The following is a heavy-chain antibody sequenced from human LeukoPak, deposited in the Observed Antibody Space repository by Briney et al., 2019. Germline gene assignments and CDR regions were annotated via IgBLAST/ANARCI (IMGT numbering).Heavy chain of an antibody. CDR3: ARAIQQLVPMMFDY. CDR1: GGSISSSSYY. CDR2: IYYSGST. Sequence: PSETLSLTCTVSGGSISSSSYYWGWIRQPPGKGLEWIGSIYYSGSTYYNPSLKSRVTISVDTSKNQFSLKLSSVTAADTAVYYCARAIQQLVPMMFDYWGQGTLVTVSS. V-gene: IGHV4-39*07. J-gene: IGHJ4*02. D-gene: IGHD6-13*01.